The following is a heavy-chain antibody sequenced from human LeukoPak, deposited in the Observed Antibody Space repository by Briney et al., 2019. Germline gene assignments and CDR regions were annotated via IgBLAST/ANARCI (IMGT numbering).Heavy chain of an antibody. CDR2: INAGNGNT. Sequence: GASVKVSCKASGYTFTSYYMHWVRQAPGQRLEWMGWINAGNGNTKYSQKFQGRVTITRDTSASTAYMELSSLRSEDTAVYYCASTYYDFWSGYLNPYYYYGMDVWGQGTTVTVSS. CDR3: ASTYYDFWSGYLNPYYYYGMDV. CDR1: GYTFTSYY. V-gene: IGHV1-3*01. J-gene: IGHJ6*02. D-gene: IGHD3-3*01.